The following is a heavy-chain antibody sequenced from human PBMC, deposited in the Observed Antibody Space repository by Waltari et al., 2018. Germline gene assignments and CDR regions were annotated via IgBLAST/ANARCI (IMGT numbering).Heavy chain of an antibody. D-gene: IGHD5-12*01. CDR1: GVSITSNRHY. J-gene: IGHJ3*01. Sequence: QLQLQESGPGLVKPSETLSLTCSVSGVSITSNRHYWGWIRQPPGQGLEWIGTVSYSGATYTSPSLESRVTVSRDTSKNHLSLKWVSVTAADTAVYYCATYIGASVGTAAFDVWGQGTMVTVSS. CDR3: ATYIGASVGTAAFDV. CDR2: VSYSGAT. V-gene: IGHV4-39*02.